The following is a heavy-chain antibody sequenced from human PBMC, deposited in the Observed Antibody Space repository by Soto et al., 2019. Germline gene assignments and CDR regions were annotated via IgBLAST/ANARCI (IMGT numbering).Heavy chain of an antibody. Sequence: SETLSLTCTVSGGSISSGDYYWSWIRQPPGKGLEWIGYISYSGSTYYNPSLKSRVTISLDTSKNHFSLKLSSVTAADTAVYYCARLGDYYGMDVWGQGTTVTVSS. CDR1: GGSISSGDYY. J-gene: IGHJ6*02. V-gene: IGHV4-30-4*01. CDR3: ARLGDYYGMDV. CDR2: ISYSGST.